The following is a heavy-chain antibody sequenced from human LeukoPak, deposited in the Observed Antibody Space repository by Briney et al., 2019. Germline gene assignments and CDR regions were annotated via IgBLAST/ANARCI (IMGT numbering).Heavy chain of an antibody. CDR3: ARDSFETDIDY. CDR1: GFLFSRCW. Sequence: GGSLRLSCAASGFLFSRCWMSWVRQAPGKGLEWVANIKEDGSEKYYVESMKGRFTISRDNVKNSLYLQINSLRAEDTAVYYCARDSFETDIDYWGQGTLVTVSS. D-gene: IGHD1-14*01. J-gene: IGHJ4*02. CDR2: IKEDGSEK. V-gene: IGHV3-7*01.